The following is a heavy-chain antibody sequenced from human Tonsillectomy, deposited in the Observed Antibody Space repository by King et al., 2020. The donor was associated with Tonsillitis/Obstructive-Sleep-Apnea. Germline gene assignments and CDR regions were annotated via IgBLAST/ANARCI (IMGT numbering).Heavy chain of an antibody. CDR1: GYSFTSYW. J-gene: IGHJ4*02. Sequence: VQLVESGAEVKKPGESLKISCKGSGYSFTSYWIGWVRQMPGKGLEWMGIIYPSDSDTRYSPSFQGQVTISADKSISTAYLQWSSLKAADTAMYYCAREGGGVSERNFFCPYWGQGTLVTVSS. CDR3: AREGGGVSERNFFCPY. D-gene: IGHD2/OR15-2a*01. V-gene: IGHV5-51*01. CDR2: IYPSDSDT.